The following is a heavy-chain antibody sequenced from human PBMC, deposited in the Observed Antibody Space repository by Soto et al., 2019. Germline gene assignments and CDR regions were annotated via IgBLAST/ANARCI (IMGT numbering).Heavy chain of an antibody. CDR1: GASISYGGFS. Sequence: QLQLQESGSGLVKTSETLSLTCTVSGASISYGGFSWSWIRQSPGKGLEWIGYISHLESTYFHPSFKSRLTMSIDRTRNQFSLKLSSVTAADMAVYYCARGGGYYSFDYWGQGVLVTVSS. V-gene: IGHV4-30-2*06. D-gene: IGHD2-15*01. CDR3: ARGGGYYSFDY. J-gene: IGHJ4*02. CDR2: ISHLEST.